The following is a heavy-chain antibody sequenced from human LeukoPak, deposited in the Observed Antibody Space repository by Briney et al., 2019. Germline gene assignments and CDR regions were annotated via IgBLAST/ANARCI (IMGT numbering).Heavy chain of an antibody. V-gene: IGHV3-15*01. CDR1: GFTFSNAW. D-gene: IGHD3-9*01. CDR3: TATEYYDILTGHGGDFDY. J-gene: IGHJ4*02. Sequence: GGSLRLSCAASGFTFSNAWMSWVRQAPGKGLEWAGRIKSKTDGGTTDYAAPVKGRFTISRDDSKNTLYLQMNSLKTEDTAVYYCTATEYYDILTGHGGDFDYWGQGTLVTVSS. CDR2: IKSKTDGGTT.